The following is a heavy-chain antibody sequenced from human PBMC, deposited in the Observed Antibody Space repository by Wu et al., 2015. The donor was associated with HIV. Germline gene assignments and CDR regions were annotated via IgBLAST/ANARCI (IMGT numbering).Heavy chain of an antibody. CDR3: ARVSAIYSSSWYYFDY. CDR1: GGTFSTYA. V-gene: IGHV1-69*12. Sequence: QVQLVQSGAEVKKPGSSVKVSCKASGGTFSTYAISWVRQAPGQGLEWMGGIIPIYGTANYAQKFQGRVTITADESTSTAYMELSSLRSEDTAVYYCARVSAIYSSSWYYFDYWGQGTLVTVSS. J-gene: IGHJ4*02. CDR2: IIPIYGTA. D-gene: IGHD6-13*01.